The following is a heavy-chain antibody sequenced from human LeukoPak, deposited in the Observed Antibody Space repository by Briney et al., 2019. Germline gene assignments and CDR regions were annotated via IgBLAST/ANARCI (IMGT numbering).Heavy chain of an antibody. V-gene: IGHV1-18*01. CDR3: ARENSSSWYVPDY. CDR2: ISAYNGNT. D-gene: IGHD6-13*01. Sequence: GSSVKVSCKASGGTFSSYAISWVRQAPGQGLEWMGWISAYNGNTNYAQKLQGRVTMTTDTSTSTAYMELRSLRSDDTAVYCCARENSSSWYVPDYWGQGTLVTVSS. CDR1: GGTFSSYA. J-gene: IGHJ4*02.